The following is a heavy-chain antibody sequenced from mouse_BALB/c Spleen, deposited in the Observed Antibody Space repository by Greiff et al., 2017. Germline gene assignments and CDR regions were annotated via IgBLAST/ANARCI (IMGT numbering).Heavy chain of an antibody. CDR3: ASYGSSLAWFAY. CDR1: GYAFSSYW. Sequence: QVQLKQSGAELVRPGSSVKISCKASGYAFSSYWMNWVKQRPGQGLEWIGQIYPGDGDTNYNGKFKGKATLTADKSSSTAYMQLSSLTSEDSAVYFCASYGSSLAWFAYWGQGTLVTVSA. V-gene: IGHV1-80*01. J-gene: IGHJ3*01. D-gene: IGHD1-1*01. CDR2: IYPGDGDT.